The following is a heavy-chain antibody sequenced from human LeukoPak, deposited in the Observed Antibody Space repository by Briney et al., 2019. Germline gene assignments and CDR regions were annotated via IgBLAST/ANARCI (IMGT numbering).Heavy chain of an antibody. CDR2: IIPIFGTA. J-gene: IGHJ6*03. CDR1: GGTFSSYA. CDR3: ASSWGPYDSSGYYLRYYYMDV. Sequence: ASVKVSCKASGGTFSSYAISWVRQAPGQGLEWMGGIIPIFGTANYAQKFQGRVTITADKSTSTAYMELSSLRSEDTAVYYCASSWGPYDSSGYYLRYYYMDVWGKGTTVTVSS. D-gene: IGHD3-22*01. V-gene: IGHV1-69*06.